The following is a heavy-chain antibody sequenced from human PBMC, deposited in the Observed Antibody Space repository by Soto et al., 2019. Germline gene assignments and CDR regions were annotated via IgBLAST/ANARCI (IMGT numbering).Heavy chain of an antibody. J-gene: IGHJ5*02. CDR1: GGSFSGYY. D-gene: IGHD2-15*01. CDR2: INHSGST. Sequence: SETLSLTCAVYGGSFSGYYWSWIRQPPGKGLEWIGEINHSGSTNYNPSLKSRVTISVDTSKNQFSLKLSSVTAADTAVYYCARVRMIGYCRGGSCDQRLYNWFDPWGQGTLVTVSS. CDR3: ARVRMIGYCRGGSCDQRLYNWFDP. V-gene: IGHV4-34*01.